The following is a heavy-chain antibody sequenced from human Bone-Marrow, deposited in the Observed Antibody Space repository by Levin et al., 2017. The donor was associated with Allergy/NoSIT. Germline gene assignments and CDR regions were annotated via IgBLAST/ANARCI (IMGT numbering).Heavy chain of an antibody. J-gene: IGHJ6*02. CDR2: ISWNSGSI. CDR1: GFTFDDYA. D-gene: IGHD3-10*01. V-gene: IGHV3-9*01. CDR3: AKDQGTYYYYGMDV. Sequence: GGSLRLSCAASGFTFDDYAMHWVRQAPGKGLEWVSGISWNSGSIGYADSVKGRFTISRDNAKNSLYLQMNSLRAEDTALYYCAKDQGTYYYYGMDVWGQGTTVTVSS.